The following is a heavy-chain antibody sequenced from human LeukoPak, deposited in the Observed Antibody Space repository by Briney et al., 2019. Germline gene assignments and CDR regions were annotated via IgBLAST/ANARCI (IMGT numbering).Heavy chain of an antibody. Sequence: QAGGSLRLSCAVSGFSFSNYWVTWVRQTPGKGLEFVANINRDGGVKNYVDSVKGRFTISRDNAKNSLYLQMSSLRVDDTAIYYCARDPGYSSFDYWGQGTLVTVSS. CDR2: INRDGGVK. V-gene: IGHV3-7*01. D-gene: IGHD5-12*01. CDR1: GFSFSNYW. CDR3: ARDPGYSSFDY. J-gene: IGHJ4*02.